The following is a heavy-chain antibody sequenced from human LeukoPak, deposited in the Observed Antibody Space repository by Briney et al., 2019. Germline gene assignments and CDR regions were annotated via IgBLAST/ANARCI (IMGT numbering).Heavy chain of an antibody. CDR3: AREGVYYDILTGYRVFDY. V-gene: IGHV3-53*01. D-gene: IGHD3-9*01. CDR1: GFTITTYA. CDR2: IYSGGST. Sequence: GSLRLSCAASGFTITTYAMGWVRQAPGKGLEWVSVIYSGGSTYYADSVKGRFTISRDNSKNTLYLQMNSLRAEDTAVYYCAREGVYYDILTGYRVFDYWGQGTLVTVSS. J-gene: IGHJ4*02.